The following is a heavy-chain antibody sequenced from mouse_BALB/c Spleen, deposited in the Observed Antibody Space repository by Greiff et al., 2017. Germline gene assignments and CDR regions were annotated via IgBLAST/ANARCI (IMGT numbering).Heavy chain of an antibody. Sequence: EVQLQQSGAELVKPGASVKLSCTASGFNIKDTYMHWVKQRPEQGLEWIGRIDPANGNTKYDPKFQGKATITADTSSNTAYLQLSSLTSEDTAVYYCARGLRRYWYFDVWGAGTTVTVSS. V-gene: IGHV14-3*02. CDR2: IDPANGNT. CDR3: ARGLRRYWYFDV. J-gene: IGHJ1*01. CDR1: GFNIKDTY. D-gene: IGHD2-2*01.